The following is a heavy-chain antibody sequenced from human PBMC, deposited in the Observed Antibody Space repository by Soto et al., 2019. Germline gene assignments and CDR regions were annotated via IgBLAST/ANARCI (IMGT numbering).Heavy chain of an antibody. Sequence: QLQLQESGPGLVKPSETLSLTCTVSGGSISSSSYYWGWIRQPPGKGLEWIGSIYYSGSTYYNPSLKSRVTISVDTSKNQFSLKLSSVTAADTAVYYCARVVVAATQRKTPYGDYVFGFDPWGQGTLVTVSS. CDR1: GGSISSSSYY. D-gene: IGHD2-15*01. J-gene: IGHJ5*02. V-gene: IGHV4-39*01. CDR3: ARVVVAATQRKTPYGDYVFGFDP. CDR2: IYYSGST.